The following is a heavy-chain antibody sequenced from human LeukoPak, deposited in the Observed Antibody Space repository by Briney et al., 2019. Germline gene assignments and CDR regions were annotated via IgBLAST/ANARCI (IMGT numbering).Heavy chain of an antibody. V-gene: IGHV4-34*01. Sequence: SETLSLTCAVYGGSFSGYYWSWIRQPPGKGLEWIGEINHSGSTNYNPSLKSRVTISVDTSKNQFSLKLSSVTAADTAVYYCARPGQQSTEDAFDIWGQGTMVTVSS. CDR3: ARPGQQSTEDAFDI. CDR1: GGSFSGYY. J-gene: IGHJ3*02. D-gene: IGHD6-13*01. CDR2: INHSGST.